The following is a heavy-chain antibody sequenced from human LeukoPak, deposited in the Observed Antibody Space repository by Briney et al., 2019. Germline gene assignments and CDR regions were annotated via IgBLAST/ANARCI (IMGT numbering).Heavy chain of an antibody. J-gene: IGHJ3*02. CDR2: INPSGGST. Sequence: ASVKVSCKASGYTFTAYYMHWVRQAPGQGLEWMGLINPSGGSTSYAQKFQGRVTMTRDTSTSTVYMELSSLRSEDTAVYYCARTSSGSYDAFDIWGQGTMVTVSS. CDR1: GYTFTAYY. CDR3: ARTSSGSYDAFDI. V-gene: IGHV1-46*01. D-gene: IGHD3-10*01.